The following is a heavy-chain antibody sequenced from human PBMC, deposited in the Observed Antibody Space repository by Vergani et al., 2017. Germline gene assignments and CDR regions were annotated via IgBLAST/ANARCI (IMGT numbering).Heavy chain of an antibody. Sequence: QVQLQESGPGLVKPSETLSLTCTVSGGSISSYYWSWIRQPAGKGLEWIGRIYTSGSTNYNPSLTSRVTMSVDTSKNQFSLKLSSVTAADTAVYYCARDYRDIVVVPAAMGYYYYYYMDVWGKGTTVTVSS. J-gene: IGHJ6*03. CDR1: GGSISSYY. CDR3: ARDYRDIVVVPAAMGYYYYYYMDV. D-gene: IGHD2-2*01. V-gene: IGHV4-4*07. CDR2: IYTSGST.